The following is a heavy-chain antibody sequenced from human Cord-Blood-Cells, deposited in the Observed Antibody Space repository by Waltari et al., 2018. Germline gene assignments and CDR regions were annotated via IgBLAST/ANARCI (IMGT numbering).Heavy chain of an antibody. J-gene: IGHJ2*01. CDR2: ISYDGSNK. D-gene: IGHD7-27*01. V-gene: IGHV3-30*18. CDR3: AKVGWGSMYFDL. CDR1: GFTFSSYG. Sequence: QVQLVESGGGVVQPGRSLRLSCAASGFTFSSYGMHWVRQAPGKGLEWVAVISYDGSNKYYADSVKGRFTISRDNSKNTLYLQMNSLRAEDTAVYYCAKVGWGSMYFDLWGRGTLVTVSS.